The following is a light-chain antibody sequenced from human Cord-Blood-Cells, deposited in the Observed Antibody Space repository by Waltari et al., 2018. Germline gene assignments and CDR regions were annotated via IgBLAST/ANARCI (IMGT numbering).Light chain of an antibody. CDR2: DVS. CDR1: SSDVGGYNY. V-gene: IGLV2-14*03. Sequence: QSALTQPASVSGSPGQSITISCTGTSSDVGGYNYFSWYQQHPGKAPKLMIYDVSNRPSGVSNRFSGSKSGNTAPLTISGLQAEDEADYYCSSYTSSSTWVFGGGTKLTVL. CDR3: SSYTSSSTWV. J-gene: IGLJ3*02.